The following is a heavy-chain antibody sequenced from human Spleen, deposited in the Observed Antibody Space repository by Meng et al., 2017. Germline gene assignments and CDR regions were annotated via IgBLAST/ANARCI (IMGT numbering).Heavy chain of an antibody. J-gene: IGHJ4*02. CDR2: INHSGST. CDR3: ARGPTTMAHDFDY. CDR1: GGSFSDYY. Sequence: HVQLQEWGAGLLQPSGTLSLTCVVSGGSFSDYYWSWIRQPPGKGLEWIGEINHSGSTNYNPSLESRATISVDTSQNNLSLKLSSVTAADSAVYYCARGPTTMAHDFDYWGQGTLVTVSS. D-gene: IGHD4-11*01. V-gene: IGHV4-34*01.